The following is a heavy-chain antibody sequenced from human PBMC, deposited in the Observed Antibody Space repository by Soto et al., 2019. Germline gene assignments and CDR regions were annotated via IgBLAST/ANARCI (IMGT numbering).Heavy chain of an antibody. J-gene: IGHJ4*02. CDR3: VRGRGGNYHFCFDH. V-gene: IGHV1-46*03. Sequence: EASVKVSCRASGYTFINYYIDWVRQAPGQGLEWMAIIDPNDGSTNYAQGFQGRLTVTRDTSTSTVYMDLSSLTSEDTAVYYCVRGRGGNYHFCFDHCGQRTPVAV. CDR1: GYTFINYY. CDR2: IDPNDGST. D-gene: IGHD1-7*01.